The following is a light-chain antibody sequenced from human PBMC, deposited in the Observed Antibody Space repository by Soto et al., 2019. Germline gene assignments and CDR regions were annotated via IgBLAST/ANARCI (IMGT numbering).Light chain of an antibody. CDR1: TSNIGSRT. V-gene: IGLV1-44*01. CDR3: AAWDDSLRTFV. J-gene: IGLJ2*01. CDR2: RNN. Sequence: QSVLTQPPSASGTPGQRVTISCSGATSNIGSRTVNWYQHLPPTAPKLLIHRNNQRPSGVSDRFSGSKSDTSASLAISGLQSEDEADYYCAAWDDSLRTFVFGGGTKLTVL.